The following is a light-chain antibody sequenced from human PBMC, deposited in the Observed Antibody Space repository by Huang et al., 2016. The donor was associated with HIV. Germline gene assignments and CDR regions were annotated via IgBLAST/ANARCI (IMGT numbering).Light chain of an antibody. CDR1: QSVLYGSDKNNY. V-gene: IGKV4-1*01. CDR2: WTS. J-gene: IGKJ5*01. Sequence: DIVMTQSPDSLAVSLGERATIDYKSSQSVLYGSDKNNYLAWYQQKPGQPPKLIIYWTSTRESGVPDRFSGSGSGTDFTLTISSLQAEDVAVYYWQQYYNTPITFGQGTRLEI. CDR3: QQYYNTPIT.